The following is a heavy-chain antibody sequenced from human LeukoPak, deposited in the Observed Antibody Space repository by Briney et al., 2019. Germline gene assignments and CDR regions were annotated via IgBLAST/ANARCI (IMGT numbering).Heavy chain of an antibody. J-gene: IGHJ3*02. CDR3: ARVSKLRVGYNWADAFDI. D-gene: IGHD5-24*01. Sequence: SETLSLTCTVSGGSISSGSYYWSWIRQPAGKGLEWIGRIYTSGSTNYNPSLKSRVTISVDTSKNQFSLKLSSVTAADTAVYYCARVSKLRVGYNWADAFDIWGQGTMVTVSS. CDR1: GGSISSGSYY. V-gene: IGHV4-61*02. CDR2: IYTSGST.